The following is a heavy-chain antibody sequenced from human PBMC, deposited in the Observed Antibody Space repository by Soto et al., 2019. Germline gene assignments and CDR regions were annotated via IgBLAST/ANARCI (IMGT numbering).Heavy chain of an antibody. V-gene: IGHV3-7*04. Sequence: EVQLVESGGNLVQPGGSLRLSCVGSGFTFSSNWMTWVRQAPGKGLEWVGNIRQDGSEKNYVDSVKGRFTISRDNAKNSLYLQMNSERAVDTAVYYCAGEIVVARGGCYFDYGGPGTLVTVSS. D-gene: IGHD2-2*01. CDR3: AGEIVVARGGCYFDY. J-gene: IGHJ4*03. CDR2: IRQDGSEK. CDR1: GFTFSSNW.